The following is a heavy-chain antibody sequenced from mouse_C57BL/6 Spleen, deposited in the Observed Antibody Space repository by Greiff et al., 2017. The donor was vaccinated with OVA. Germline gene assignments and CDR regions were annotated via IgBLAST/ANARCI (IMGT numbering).Heavy chain of an antibody. V-gene: IGHV3-6*01. CDR1: GYSITSGYY. CDR2: LRYDGSN. J-gene: IGHJ4*01. Sequence: EVKLQESGPGLVKPSPSLSLTCSASGYSITSGYYWNLIRRFPGNKLEFMGYLRYDGSNNYNASLKNPISLTRDTSKNQFFLKLNSVTTEDTATYYCASYYYGSNYAMDYWGQGTSVTVSS. CDR3: ASYYYGSNYAMDY. D-gene: IGHD1-1*01.